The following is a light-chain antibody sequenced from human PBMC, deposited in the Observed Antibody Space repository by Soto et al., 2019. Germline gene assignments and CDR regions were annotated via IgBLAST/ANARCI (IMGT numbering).Light chain of an antibody. J-gene: IGLJ1*01. CDR2: NDN. CDR3: VAWDDSLNGFV. V-gene: IGLV1-44*01. Sequence: QSVLTQPPSASGTPGHWVTIACFETRSTIGANGFVNWYQQLPGTAPDVLIYNDNQRPSGVRDRFSGSKSGTSAYLAISGLQSEDEADYYCVAWDDSLNGFVFGTGTKLTVL. CDR1: RSTIGANGF.